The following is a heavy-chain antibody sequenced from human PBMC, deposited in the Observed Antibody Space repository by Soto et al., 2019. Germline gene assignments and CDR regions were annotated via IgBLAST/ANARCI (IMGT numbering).Heavy chain of an antibody. Sequence: DVQLVESGGDLVQPGGSLRLSCADSRFTFSGYWMYWVRQAPGKGLEWVANIKEDGSEKNYVDSVRGRFTISRDNAKNSLYLQMNSLRAEDTAVYYCARGARIWGRGTMVTVSS. J-gene: IGHJ3*02. CDR3: ARGARI. CDR2: IKEDGSEK. CDR1: RFTFSGYW. V-gene: IGHV3-7*01.